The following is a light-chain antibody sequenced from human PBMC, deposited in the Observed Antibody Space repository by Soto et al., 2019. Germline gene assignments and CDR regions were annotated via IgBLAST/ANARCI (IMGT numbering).Light chain of an antibody. CDR1: QSVSSN. J-gene: IGKJ2*01. CDR2: GAS. V-gene: IGKV3-15*01. Sequence: EIVMTQSPATLSVSPGEKATLSCRASQSVSSNLAWYQQKPGQAPRLLIYGASTRATGIPARFSGSGSGTEFALTISSLQSEDFEVYYCHQYNNWPRAFGQGTKLDIK. CDR3: HQYNNWPRA.